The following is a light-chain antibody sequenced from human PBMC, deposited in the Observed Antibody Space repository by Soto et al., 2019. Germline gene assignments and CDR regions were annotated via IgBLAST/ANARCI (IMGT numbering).Light chain of an antibody. V-gene: IGKV1-27*01. Sequence: DIQMTQSPSSLSSSVGDRVTITCRASQDISVYLAWYQQKPGKVPKLLIYSASTMHSGVPSRFSGSGSGTDFTITISSLQPEDVATYYCQKFSTAPLTFGQGTRLEIK. CDR1: QDISVY. J-gene: IGKJ5*01. CDR2: SAS. CDR3: QKFSTAPLT.